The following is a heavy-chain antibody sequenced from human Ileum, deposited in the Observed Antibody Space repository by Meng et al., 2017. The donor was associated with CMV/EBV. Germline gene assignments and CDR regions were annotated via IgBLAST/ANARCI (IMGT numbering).Heavy chain of an antibody. D-gene: IGHD6-19*01. CDR3: ARDSAWLIDQ. V-gene: IGHV4-61*02. CDR2: IYTSGST. Sequence: QVQLQESGPGLVKPSQTLSLTCTVSGGSLGGGYYWNWIRQPAGKGLEWIGRIYTSGSTNYTPSLKSRFTISVDTSKNQFSLNLTSVTAADTAVYYCARDSAWLIDQWGQGTLVTVSS. CDR1: GGSLGGGYY. J-gene: IGHJ4*02.